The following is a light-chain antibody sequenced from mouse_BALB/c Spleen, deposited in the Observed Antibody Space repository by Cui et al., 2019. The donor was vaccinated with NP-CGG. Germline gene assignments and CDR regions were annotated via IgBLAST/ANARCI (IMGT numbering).Light chain of an antibody. CDR3: ALWYSNHWV. Sequence: QAVVTQESALTTSPGETVTLTCRSSIGAVTTRNYANWVQEKPDHLFTGLIGGTNNRVPGVPARFSGSLIGDKAALTITGAQTEDEAIYFCALWYSNHWVFGGGTKLTVL. CDR2: GTN. V-gene: IGLV1*01. CDR1: IGAVTTRNY. J-gene: IGLJ1*01.